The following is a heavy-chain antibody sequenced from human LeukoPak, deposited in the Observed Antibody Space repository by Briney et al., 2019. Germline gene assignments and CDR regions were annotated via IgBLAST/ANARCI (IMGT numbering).Heavy chain of an antibody. CDR2: VYPDGRT. CDR1: GFTVTDNY. CDR3: ARTNPVYGDYDY. J-gene: IGHJ4*02. D-gene: IGHD4-17*01. V-gene: IGHV3-53*01. Sequence: GGSLRLSCAVSGFTVTDNYMSWVRQAPGKGLQWVSVVYPDGRTYYADSVKGRFTISRDNSRDTLLLQLNSLRADDTAVYYCARTNPVYGDYDYWGQGTLVTVSS.